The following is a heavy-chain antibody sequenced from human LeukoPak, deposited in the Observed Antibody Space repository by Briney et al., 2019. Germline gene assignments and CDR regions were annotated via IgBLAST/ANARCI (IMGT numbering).Heavy chain of an antibody. J-gene: IGHJ4*02. CDR1: GFTFSSYG. CDR3: ARDGYSSSFFDS. D-gene: IGHD6-6*01. Sequence: PGGSLRLSCAASGFTFSSYGMHWVRQAPGKGLEWVAVIWYDGSNKYYADSVKGRFTISRDNSKNTLYLQMNSLRAEDSAVCYCARDGYSSSFFDSWGQGTLVTVSS. CDR2: IWYDGSNK. V-gene: IGHV3-33*01.